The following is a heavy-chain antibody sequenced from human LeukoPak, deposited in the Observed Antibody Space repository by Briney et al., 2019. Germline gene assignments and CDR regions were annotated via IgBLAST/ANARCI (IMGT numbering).Heavy chain of an antibody. J-gene: IGHJ5*02. CDR2: IHSSGNT. D-gene: IGHD5-12*01. V-gene: IGHV4-38-2*02. CDR1: GYSISSGYY. Sequence: SATLSLTCTVSGYSISSGYYWGWIRPPPGKRLEWVGSIHSSGNTYYNPTLKSRVTISVDTSKNQFSLNLTSVTAADAAVYYCARDLGYSGFDWAPWGQGTLVTVSS. CDR3: ARDLGYSGFDWAP.